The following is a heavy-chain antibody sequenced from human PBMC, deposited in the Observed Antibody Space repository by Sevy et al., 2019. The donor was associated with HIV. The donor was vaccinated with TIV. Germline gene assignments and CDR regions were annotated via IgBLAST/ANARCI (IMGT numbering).Heavy chain of an antibody. CDR3: ARENTMIEEPGWFDP. V-gene: IGHV3-11*01. J-gene: IGHJ5*02. CDR2: ISRSGSTI. CDR1: GFTFSDYY. D-gene: IGHD3-22*01. Sequence: GGSLRLSCAASGFTFSDYYMSWIRQAPGKGLEWVSYISRSGSTINYADSVKGRFTISRDNTKNSLYLQINSLRAEDTTVYYCARENTMIEEPGWFDPWGQGTLVTVSS.